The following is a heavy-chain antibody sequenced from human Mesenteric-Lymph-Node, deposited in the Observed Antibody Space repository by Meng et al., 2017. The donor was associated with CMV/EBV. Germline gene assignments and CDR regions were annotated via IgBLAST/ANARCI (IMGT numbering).Heavy chain of an antibody. CDR2: IGSGGTA. CDR3: EKDQEAVAGTDY. CDR1: GLTFTTYA. Sequence: GGSLRLSCAASGLTFTTYAMSWVRQAPGKGLEWVSVIGSGGTAYHGDSVKGRFTISRDNSKKTVYLQMNSLGAEDTAVYYCEKDQEAVAGTDYWGQGTLVTVSS. D-gene: IGHD6-19*01. J-gene: IGHJ4*02. V-gene: IGHV3-23*01.